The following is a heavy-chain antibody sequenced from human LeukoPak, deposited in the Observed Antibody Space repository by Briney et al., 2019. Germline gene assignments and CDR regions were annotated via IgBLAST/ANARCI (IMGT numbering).Heavy chain of an antibody. CDR3: ARDMYLPFYY. Sequence: GGSLRLSCAASGFTFSSYSMNWVRQAPGKGLEWVSYISSSSSTIYYADSVKGRFTISRDNAKNSLYLQMNSLRAEDTAVYYCARDMYLPFYYWGQGTLVTVSS. J-gene: IGHJ4*02. CDR1: GFTFSSYS. CDR2: ISSSSSTI. V-gene: IGHV3-48*01. D-gene: IGHD2-8*01.